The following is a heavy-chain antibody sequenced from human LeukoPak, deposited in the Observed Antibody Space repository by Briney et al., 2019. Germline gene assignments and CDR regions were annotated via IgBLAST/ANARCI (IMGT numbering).Heavy chain of an antibody. CDR1: GFTFSSYA. CDR3: ARDPNYSSGYMYYFDY. J-gene: IGHJ4*02. D-gene: IGHD3-22*01. CDR2: ISGSGGST. Sequence: GGSLRLSCAASGFTFSSYAMSWVRQAPGKGLEWVSAISGSGGSTCYADSVKGRFTISRDNSKNTLYLQMNSLRAEDTAVYYCARDPNYSSGYMYYFDYWGQGTLVTVSS. V-gene: IGHV3-23*01.